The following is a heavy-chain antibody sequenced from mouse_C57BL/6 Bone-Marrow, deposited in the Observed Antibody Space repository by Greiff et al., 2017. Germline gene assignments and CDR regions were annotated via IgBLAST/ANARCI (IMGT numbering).Heavy chain of an antibody. CDR2: INPSSGDT. J-gene: IGHJ3*01. V-gene: IGHV1-4*01. CDR1: GYTFTSYT. D-gene: IGHD2-4*01. CDR3: ARRSYDYGFAY. Sequence: VKLMESGAELARPGASVKMSCKASGYTFTSYTMHWVKQRPGQGLEWIGYINPSSGDTTDNQKFKDKATLTADKSSSTAYMQLSSLTSEDSAVYYCARRSYDYGFAYWGQGTLVTVSA.